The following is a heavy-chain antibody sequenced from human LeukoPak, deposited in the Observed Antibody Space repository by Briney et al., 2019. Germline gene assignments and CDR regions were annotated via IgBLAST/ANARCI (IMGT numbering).Heavy chain of an antibody. J-gene: IGHJ6*02. CDR1: GFTVSSNY. D-gene: IGHD4-23*01. V-gene: IGHV3-53*01. CDR2: IYSGGST. Sequence: PGGSLRLSCAASGFTVSSNYMSWVRQAPGKGLEWVSVIYSGGSTYYADSVKGRFTISRDNSKNTLYLQMNSLRVEDTAVYYCARHYGGNSGYYYGMDVWGQGTTVTVSS. CDR3: ARHYGGNSGYYYGMDV.